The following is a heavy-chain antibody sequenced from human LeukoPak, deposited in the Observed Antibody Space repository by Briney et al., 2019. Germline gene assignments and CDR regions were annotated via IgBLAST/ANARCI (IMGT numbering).Heavy chain of an antibody. Sequence: SVKVSCKASGGTYSNYAITWVRQGPGQGLEWMGGIIPIFGTASYAQKFQGRVTITADESTSTAYMEVSSLRSEDTAVYYCATLSTNDYGDYWGQGTLVTVSS. V-gene: IGHV1-69*01. CDR1: GGTYSNYA. D-gene: IGHD2-8*01. CDR3: ATLSTNDYGDY. CDR2: IIPIFGTA. J-gene: IGHJ4*02.